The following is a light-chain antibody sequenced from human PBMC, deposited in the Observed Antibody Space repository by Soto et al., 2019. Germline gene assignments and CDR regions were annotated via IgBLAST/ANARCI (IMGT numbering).Light chain of an antibody. Sequence: ESELYQSPAIMSLSPGDRATLSCRATQTVSSFLAWYQQKPGQAPRLLIYDTSNRATGVPARFSASGSGTDFTLTISSLEPEDFAVYFCQQRYNWPPTFGQGTKLEIK. V-gene: IGKV3-11*01. CDR1: QTVSSF. J-gene: IGKJ2*01. CDR2: DTS. CDR3: QQRYNWPPT.